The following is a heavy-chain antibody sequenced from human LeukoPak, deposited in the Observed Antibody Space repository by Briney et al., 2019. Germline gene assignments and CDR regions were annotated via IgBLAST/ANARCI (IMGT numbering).Heavy chain of an antibody. D-gene: IGHD3-22*01. CDR3: ARLPHYYDRSGPFDY. Sequence: SETLSLTCTVSGGSISSSSYYWGWIRQPPGKGLEWIGSIYYSGSTYYNPSLKSRVTISVDTSKNQFSLKLSSVTAADTAVYYCARLPHYYDRSGPFDYWGQGTLVTVSS. J-gene: IGHJ4*02. CDR1: GGSISSSSYY. CDR2: IYYSGST. V-gene: IGHV4-39*07.